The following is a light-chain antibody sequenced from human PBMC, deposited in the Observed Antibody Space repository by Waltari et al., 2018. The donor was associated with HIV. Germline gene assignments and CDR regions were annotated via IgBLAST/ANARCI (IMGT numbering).Light chain of an antibody. CDR1: SSDMSTYNR. J-gene: IGLJ1*01. V-gene: IGLV2-14*01. CDR2: EVG. Sequence: QSALTQPASVSGSPGQSITISCTDSSSDMSTYNRVSWYQQFPGKAPKPIIYEVGKRPSGFSNRVSGSKSGNTASLTISGLQAEDEADYYCISYTTTNYYVFGPGTWVTVL. CDR3: ISYTTTNYYV.